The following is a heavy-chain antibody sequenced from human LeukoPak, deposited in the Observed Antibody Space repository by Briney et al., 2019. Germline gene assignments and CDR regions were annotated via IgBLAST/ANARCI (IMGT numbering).Heavy chain of an antibody. D-gene: IGHD2-8*01. J-gene: IGHJ4*02. CDR1: GYTFTDYY. CDR2: VDPEDGET. V-gene: IGHV1-69-2*01. CDR3: ATDSRYCTNGVCYNIPIDY. Sequence: ASVKISCKVSGYTFTDYYMHWVQQAPGKGLEWMRLVDPEDGETIYAEKFQGRVTITADTSTDTAYMELSSLRSEDTAVYYCATDSRYCTNGVCYNIPIDYWGQGTLVTVSS.